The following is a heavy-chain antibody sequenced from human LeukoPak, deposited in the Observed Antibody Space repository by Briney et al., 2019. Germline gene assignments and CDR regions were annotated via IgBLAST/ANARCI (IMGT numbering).Heavy chain of an antibody. V-gene: IGHV4-31*03. D-gene: IGHD2-15*01. CDR2: IYYSGST. CDR1: GGSISSGGYY. J-gene: IGHJ3*02. Sequence: SETLSLTCTVSGGSISSGGYYWSWIRQHPGKGLEWIGYIYYSGSTYYNPSLKSRVTISVDTSKNQFSLKLSSVTAADTAVYYCARLYCSGGSCYGDAFDIWGQGTMVTVSS. CDR3: ARLYCSGGSCYGDAFDI.